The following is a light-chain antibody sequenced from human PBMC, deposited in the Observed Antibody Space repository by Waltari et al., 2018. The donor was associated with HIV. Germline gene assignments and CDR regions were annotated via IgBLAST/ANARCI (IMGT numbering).Light chain of an antibody. Sequence: QAVVTQEPSLTVSPGGTVTLTCASSSGAVTSGHCPYWFQRRPGQAPKTLIYDTSSRDSWTPARFSGSLRGGKAALTLSGAQFEDEADYFCLLSFNGVVVFGGGTTLTVL. CDR2: DTS. CDR1: SGAVTSGHC. V-gene: IGLV7-46*01. CDR3: LLSFNGVVV. J-gene: IGLJ2*01.